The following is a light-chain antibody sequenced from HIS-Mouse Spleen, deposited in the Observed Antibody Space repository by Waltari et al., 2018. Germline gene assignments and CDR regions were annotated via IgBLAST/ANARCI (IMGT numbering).Light chain of an antibody. CDR3: CSYAGSSTFVVV. J-gene: IGLJ2*01. Sequence: QSALTQPASVSGSPGQSITISRTGTSSDCGSYNLVPWYQQHPGKAPNLMIYEGSKRPSGVSNRFSGSKSGNTASLTISGLQAEDEADYYCCSYAGSSTFVVVFGGGTKLTVL. CDR1: SSDCGSYNL. CDR2: EGS. V-gene: IGLV2-23*03.